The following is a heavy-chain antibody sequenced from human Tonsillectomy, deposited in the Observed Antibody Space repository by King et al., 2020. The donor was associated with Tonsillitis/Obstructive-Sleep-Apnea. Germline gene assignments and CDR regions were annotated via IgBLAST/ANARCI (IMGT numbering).Heavy chain of an antibody. CDR2: IRSKAYGGTT. J-gene: IGHJ5*02. V-gene: IGHV3-49*05. D-gene: IGHD2-2*01. CDR1: GFTFGDYA. Sequence: VQLVESGGGLVKPGRSLRLSCTASGFTFGDYAMSWFRQAPGKGLEWVGFIRSKAYGGTTEYAASVKGRFTISRDDSKSIAYLQMNSLKTEDTAVYYCTRAIVVVPAASLRWFDPWGQGTLVTVSS. CDR3: TRAIVVVPAASLRWFDP.